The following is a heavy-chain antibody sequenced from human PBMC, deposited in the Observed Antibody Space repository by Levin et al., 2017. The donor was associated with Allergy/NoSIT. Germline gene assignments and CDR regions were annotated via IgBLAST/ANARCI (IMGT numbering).Heavy chain of an antibody. J-gene: IGHJ4*02. CDR3: ARERVVRGVMWGPFDY. CDR2: IWYDGSNK. D-gene: IGHD3-10*01. CDR1: GFTFSSYG. V-gene: IGHV3-33*01. Sequence: GESLKISCAASGFTFSSYGMHWVRQAPGKGLEWVAVIWYDGSNKYYADSVKGRFTISRDNSKNTLYLQMNSLRAEDTAVYYCARERVVRGVMWGPFDYWGQGTLVTVSS.